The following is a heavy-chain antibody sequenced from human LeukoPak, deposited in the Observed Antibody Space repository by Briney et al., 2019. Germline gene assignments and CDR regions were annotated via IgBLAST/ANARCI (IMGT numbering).Heavy chain of an antibody. D-gene: IGHD1-1*01. V-gene: IGHV1-18*01. Sequence: ASVKVSCKASGYTFTSYAISWVRQAPGQGLEWMGWISAYNGNTNYAQKLQGRVTMTTDTSTSTAYMELRSMRPDDTAVYYCARDLSTTGTPKYGMDVWGQGTTVTVSS. CDR2: ISAYNGNT. CDR3: ARDLSTTGTPKYGMDV. J-gene: IGHJ6*02. CDR1: GYTFTSYA.